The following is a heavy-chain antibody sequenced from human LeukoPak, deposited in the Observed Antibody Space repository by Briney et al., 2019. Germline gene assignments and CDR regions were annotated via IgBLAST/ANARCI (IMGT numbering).Heavy chain of an antibody. V-gene: IGHV3-30-3*01. CDR3: ARDLTMVRGVITA. J-gene: IGHJ5*02. D-gene: IGHD3-10*01. CDR1: GFAFSSYA. Sequence: GRSLRLSCAASGFAFSSYAMHWVRQAPGKGLEWVAFISYDGSSIYYADSVKGRFTISRDNSKNTLYLQMNSLRAEDTAVYYCARDLTMVRGVITAWGQGTLVTVSS. CDR2: ISYDGSSI.